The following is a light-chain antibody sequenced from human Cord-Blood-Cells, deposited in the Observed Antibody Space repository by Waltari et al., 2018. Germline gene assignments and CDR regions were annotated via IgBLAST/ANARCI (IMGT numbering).Light chain of an antibody. CDR1: KLGDNY. Sequence: SYELTQPPSVSVSPGQTASITCSGDKLGDNYACWYQQKPGQSPVMVIYQDSKRPSGIPERFYGSNSGNTATLTISGTQAMDEADYYCQAWDSSTVVFGGWTKLTVL. CDR2: QDS. CDR3: QAWDSSTVV. V-gene: IGLV3-1*01. J-gene: IGLJ2*01.